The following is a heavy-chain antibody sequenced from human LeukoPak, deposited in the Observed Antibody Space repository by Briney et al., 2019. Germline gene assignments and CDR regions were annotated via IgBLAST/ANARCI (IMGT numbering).Heavy chain of an antibody. Sequence: SETLSLTCTVSGYSISNDYFWGWVRQSPGKGLGVIGNIQQSGSTSYNPSLQSRVTITVDTSKNQFPQELSSVPAADTAVYYCARLEITYGAVIAAWGQGTLVTVSS. CDR1: GYSISNDYF. CDR2: IQQSGST. CDR3: ARLEITYGAVIAA. J-gene: IGHJ5*02. V-gene: IGHV4-38-2*02. D-gene: IGHD3-16*02.